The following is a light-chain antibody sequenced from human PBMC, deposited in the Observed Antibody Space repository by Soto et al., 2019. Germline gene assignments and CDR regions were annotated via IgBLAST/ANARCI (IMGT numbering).Light chain of an antibody. CDR2: GAS. CDR3: HQSINWLPLT. V-gene: IGKV3-15*01. Sequence: EIVLTQSPATLSVSPGERATLSCRGSQSVRSNFAWYQQKPGQAPRLFIFGASTRATNISARFTGSGSRTEFTLNISSLQSEDFAVYYCHQSINWLPLTLGGGTKVDIK. CDR1: QSVRSN. J-gene: IGKJ4*01.